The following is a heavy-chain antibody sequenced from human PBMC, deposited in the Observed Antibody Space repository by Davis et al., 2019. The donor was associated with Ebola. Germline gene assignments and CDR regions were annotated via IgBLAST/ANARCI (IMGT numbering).Heavy chain of an antibody. J-gene: IGHJ6*02. CDR3: ARLACTSSSCYTGNYYYYYGVDV. V-gene: IGHV3-23*01. CDR2: ISGTSTYT. D-gene: IGHD2-2*02. CDR1: GFTFSSFA. Sequence: GESLKISCAASGFTFSSFAMSWVRQAPGKGLEWVSTISGTSTYTYYADSVKGRLTISRDNSKNTLYLQVNSLRAEDTALYYCARLACTSSSCYTGNYYYYYGVDVWGQGTTVTVSS.